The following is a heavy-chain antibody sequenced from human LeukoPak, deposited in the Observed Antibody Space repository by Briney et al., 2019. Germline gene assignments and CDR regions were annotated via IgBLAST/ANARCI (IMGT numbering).Heavy chain of an antibody. D-gene: IGHD3-9*01. CDR2: ISGSGGST. CDR3: AKDTRITITAIQLFYYYYYGMDV. CDR1: GFTFSSYA. J-gene: IGHJ6*02. Sequence: TGGSLRLSCAASGFTFSSYAMSWVRQAPGKGLEWVSAISGSGGSTYYADSVKGRFTISRDNSKNTLYLQMNSLRAEDTAVYYCAKDTRITITAIQLFYYYYYGMDVWGQGTTVTVSS. V-gene: IGHV3-23*01.